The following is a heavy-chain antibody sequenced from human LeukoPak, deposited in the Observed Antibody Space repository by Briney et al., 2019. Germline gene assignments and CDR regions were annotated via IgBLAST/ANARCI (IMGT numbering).Heavy chain of an antibody. CDR2: INHNGNVN. CDR1: GFTFSSYW. D-gene: IGHD3-16*01. Sequence: QSGGSLRLSCAASGFTFSSYWMNWARQAPGKGLEWVASINHNGNVNYYVDSVKGRFTISRDNAKNSLYLQMSNLRAGDTAVYFCARGGGLDVWGQGATVTVSS. V-gene: IGHV3-7*03. CDR3: ARGGGLDV. J-gene: IGHJ6*02.